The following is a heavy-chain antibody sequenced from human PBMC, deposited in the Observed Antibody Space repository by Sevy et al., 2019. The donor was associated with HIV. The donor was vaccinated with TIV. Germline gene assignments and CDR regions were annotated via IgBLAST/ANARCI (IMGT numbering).Heavy chain of an antibody. V-gene: IGHV1-46*01. D-gene: IGHD5-12*01. CDR2: INPNDGGT. J-gene: IGHJ4*02. Sequence: ASVKVSCEASGYTFTKYYMHWVRQAPGQGLEWMGIINPNDGGTTYAQKFQGRVTMTRDTSTTTVYMELTSLRSEDTAVYSCARGSSGSQPFDYWGQGTLVIVSS. CDR1: GYTFTKYY. CDR3: ARGSSGSQPFDY.